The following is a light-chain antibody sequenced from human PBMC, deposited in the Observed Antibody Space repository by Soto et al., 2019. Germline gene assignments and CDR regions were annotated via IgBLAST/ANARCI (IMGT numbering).Light chain of an antibody. J-gene: IGKJ4*01. CDR1: QSVNIY. V-gene: IGKV3-15*01. CDR2: GAS. Sequence: EIVMTQSPATLSVSPGERATLSCRDSQSVNIYLAWYQQKPGQAPRLLIYGASTRATGIPARFSGSGSETDFTLTISSLQSEDFAVYYCQQYKNWPPVTFGGGTKVDIK. CDR3: QQYKNWPPVT.